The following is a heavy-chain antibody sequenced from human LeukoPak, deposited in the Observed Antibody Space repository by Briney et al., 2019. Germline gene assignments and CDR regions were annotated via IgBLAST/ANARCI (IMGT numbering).Heavy chain of an antibody. D-gene: IGHD1-26*01. Sequence: SETLSLTCTVSGASVTTYYWSWIRQSPGKELEWIANVHSSGSTFYNPSLKSRVTISIDTSNNQFSLKLTSVTTADTAVYYCARDIRTVGATLYFDYWGQGTLPTVSS. J-gene: IGHJ4*02. CDR1: GASVTTYY. CDR2: VHSSGST. CDR3: ARDIRTVGATLYFDY. V-gene: IGHV4-59*02.